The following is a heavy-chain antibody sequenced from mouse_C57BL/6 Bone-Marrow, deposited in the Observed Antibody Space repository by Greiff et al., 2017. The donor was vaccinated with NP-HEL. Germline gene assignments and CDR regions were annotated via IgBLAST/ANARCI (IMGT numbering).Heavy chain of an antibody. J-gene: IGHJ1*03. CDR3: ARWGYYYWYFDV. CDR2: ISDGGSYT. V-gene: IGHV5-4*01. Sequence: DVQLVESGGGLVKPGGSLKLSCAASGFTFSSYAMSWVRQTPEKRLEWVATISDGGSYTYYPDNVKGRFTISRDNAKNNLYLQMSHLKSEDTAMYYCARWGYYYWYFDVWGTGTTVTVSS. CDR1: GFTFSSYA. D-gene: IGHD3-1*01.